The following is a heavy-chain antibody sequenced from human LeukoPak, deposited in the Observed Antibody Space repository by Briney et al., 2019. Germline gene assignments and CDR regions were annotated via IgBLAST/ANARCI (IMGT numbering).Heavy chain of an antibody. J-gene: IGHJ4*02. CDR3: ASTPAVAGTVYFDY. CDR2: IYYSGST. V-gene: IGHV4-31*03. CDR1: GGSISSGGYY. D-gene: IGHD6-19*01. Sequence: SQTLSLTCTVSGGSISSGGYYWSWIRQHPGKGLEWIGYIYYSGSTNYNPSLKSRVTISVDTSKNQFSLKLSSVTAADTAVYYCASTPAVAGTVYFDYWGQGTLVTVSS.